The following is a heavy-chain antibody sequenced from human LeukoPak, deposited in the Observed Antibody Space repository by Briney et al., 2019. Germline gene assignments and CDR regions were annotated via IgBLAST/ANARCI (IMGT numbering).Heavy chain of an antibody. Sequence: GGSLRLSCAASGFTFSSYAMHWVRQAPGKGLEWVAVISYDGSNKYYADSVKGRFTISRDNSKNTLYLQMNSLRAEDTAVYYCARDYGGNSPDYWGQGTLVTVSS. CDR1: GFTFSSYA. D-gene: IGHD4-23*01. CDR3: ARDYGGNSPDY. V-gene: IGHV3-30-3*01. J-gene: IGHJ4*02. CDR2: ISYDGSNK.